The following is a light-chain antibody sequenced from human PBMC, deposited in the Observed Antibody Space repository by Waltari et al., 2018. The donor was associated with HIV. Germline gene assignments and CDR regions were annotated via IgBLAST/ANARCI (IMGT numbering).Light chain of an antibody. CDR2: GVP. J-gene: IGLJ3*02. CDR3: SSYSTLKTIL. V-gene: IGLV2-14*03. CDR1: NTDIGAFDL. Sequence: QSALTQPASVSGSPGQSVTISCTGGNTDIGAFDLVSWYQQRSGEAPQLIIFGVPSRPSGVSSRFSGFKSGHTASLTISGLHDGDEAYYFCSSYSTLKTILFGGGTKLTV.